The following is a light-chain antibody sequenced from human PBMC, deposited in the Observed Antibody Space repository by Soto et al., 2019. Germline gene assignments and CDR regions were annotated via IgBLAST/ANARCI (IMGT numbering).Light chain of an antibody. V-gene: IGLV2-23*01. CDR1: TSDVGSYYL. CDR2: DGS. Sequence: QSVLTQPASVSGSPGQSITISCSGPTSDVGSYYLVSWYQQHPGKAPKLIIYDGSKRPSGVSNRFSGSKSGNPASLTISGLQAEDEADYYCCSYAGRTTPYVFGTGTKLIVL. J-gene: IGLJ1*01. CDR3: CSYAGRTTPYV.